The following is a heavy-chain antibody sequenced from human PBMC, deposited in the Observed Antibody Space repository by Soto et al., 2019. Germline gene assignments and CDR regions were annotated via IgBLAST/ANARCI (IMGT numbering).Heavy chain of an antibody. V-gene: IGHV3-21*01. D-gene: IGHD3-16*02. CDR3: ARDRDYDYVWGSYRHNPDFDY. Sequence: GGSLRLSCAASGFTFSSYSMNWVRQAPGKGLEWVSSISSSSSYIYYADSVKGRSTISRDNAKNSLYLQMNSLRAEDTAVYYCARDRDYDYVWGSYRHNPDFDYWGQGTLVTVSS. CDR2: ISSSSSYI. CDR1: GFTFSSYS. J-gene: IGHJ4*02.